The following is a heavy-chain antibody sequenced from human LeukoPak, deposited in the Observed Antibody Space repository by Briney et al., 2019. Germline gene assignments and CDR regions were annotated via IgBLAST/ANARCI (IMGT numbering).Heavy chain of an antibody. CDR3: AIRRSGYS. CDR1: GYTFAGYY. Sequence: ASVKVSCKSSGYTFAGYYIHWVRQAPGQGLEWMGWINPNSGGTNYAQKFQGRVTMTRDTSISTAYMEPSRLRSDDTAVYYCAIRRSGYSWGQGTLVTVSS. V-gene: IGHV1-2*02. D-gene: IGHD2-15*01. J-gene: IGHJ5*02. CDR2: INPNSGGT.